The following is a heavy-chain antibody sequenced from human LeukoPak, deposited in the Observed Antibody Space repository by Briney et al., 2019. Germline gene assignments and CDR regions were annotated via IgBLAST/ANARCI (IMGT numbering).Heavy chain of an antibody. D-gene: IGHD2-2*01. CDR1: GYTFTSYG. Sequence: ASVKVYCKASGYTFTSYGITWGRQAPGQWLELMGWISAYTGDTNYAQKLQGRVTMTTDTSTSTVYMELRSLRSDDTAVYYCARVVVVGGNWFDPWGQGTLVTVSS. CDR2: ISAYTGDT. J-gene: IGHJ5*02. CDR3: ARVVVVGGNWFDP. V-gene: IGHV1-18*01.